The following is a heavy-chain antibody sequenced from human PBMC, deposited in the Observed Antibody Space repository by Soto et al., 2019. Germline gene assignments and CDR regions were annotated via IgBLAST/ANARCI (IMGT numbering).Heavy chain of an antibody. CDR2: ISGSGVVT. CDR3: AKIHSGSTEDAFDV. V-gene: IGHV3-23*01. Sequence: EVQLLESGGGLVQPGGSQRLSCAASGFTFSSYAMSWVRQGPGKGREWVTLISGSGVVTDYADSVKGRFTVSRNNSKNTLYLELNSLPDGATAIYYCAKIHSGSTEDAFDVWGQGTVFTVSS. J-gene: IGHJ3*01. CDR1: GFTFSSYA. D-gene: IGHD6-19*01.